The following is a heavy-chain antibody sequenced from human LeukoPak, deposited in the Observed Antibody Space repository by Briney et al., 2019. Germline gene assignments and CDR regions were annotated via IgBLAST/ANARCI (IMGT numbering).Heavy chain of an antibody. CDR3: ARGGGYYLYNWFDP. Sequence: ASVKVSCKASGYTFTGYYMHWVRQAPGQGLEWMGWINPNSGGTNYAQKFQGRVTMTRDTSISTAYMELSRLRSDGTAVYHCARGGGYYLYNWFDPWGQGTLVTVSS. CDR1: GYTFTGYY. CDR2: INPNSGGT. J-gene: IGHJ5*02. V-gene: IGHV1-2*02. D-gene: IGHD3-3*01.